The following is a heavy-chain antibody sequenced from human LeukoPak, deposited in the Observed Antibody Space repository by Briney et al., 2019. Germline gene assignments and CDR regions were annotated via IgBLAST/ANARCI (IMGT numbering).Heavy chain of an antibody. D-gene: IGHD6-19*01. Sequence: DPSGTLSLTCRVSGGFISTSNWWSWVRQSPGKGLEWIGEIYHSGSTNYNPSLKSRVTISVDKSKNQFSLRLNSETGADTAVYYCARKSGWNLDYWGQGTLVAVSP. CDR2: IYHSGST. J-gene: IGHJ4*02. V-gene: IGHV4-4*02. CDR1: GGFISTSNW. CDR3: ARKSGWNLDY.